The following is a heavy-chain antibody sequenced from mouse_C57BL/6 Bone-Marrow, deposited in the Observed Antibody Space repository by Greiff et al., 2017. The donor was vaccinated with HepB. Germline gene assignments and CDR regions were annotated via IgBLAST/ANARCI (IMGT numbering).Heavy chain of an antibody. CDR1: GYTFTDYY. CDR3: ATTTVVPRYFDV. V-gene: IGHV1-26*01. D-gene: IGHD1-1*01. Sequence: EVQLQQSGPELVKPGASVKISCKASGYTFTDYYMNWVKQSHGKSLEWIGDINPNNGGTSYNQKFKGKATLTVDKSSSTAYMELRSLTSEDSAVYYCATTTVVPRYFDVWGTGTTVTVSS. J-gene: IGHJ1*03. CDR2: INPNNGGT.